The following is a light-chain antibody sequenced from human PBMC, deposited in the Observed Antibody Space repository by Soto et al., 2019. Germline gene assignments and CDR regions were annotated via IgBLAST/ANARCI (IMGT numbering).Light chain of an antibody. CDR1: QSVISY. CDR3: QQRSNWPPIT. Sequence: EIVLTQSPATLSLSPGERATLSCRASQSVISYLAWFQQKPGQAPRLLIYDASNRATGIPARFSGSGSGTDFTLTISSLEPEDFAVYYCQQRSNWPPITFGQGTRLEIK. V-gene: IGKV3-11*01. CDR2: DAS. J-gene: IGKJ5*01.